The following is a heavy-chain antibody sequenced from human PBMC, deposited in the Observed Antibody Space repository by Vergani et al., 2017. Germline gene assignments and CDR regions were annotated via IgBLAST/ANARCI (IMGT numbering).Heavy chain of an antibody. V-gene: IGHV4-59*01. CDR1: GGSTSSYY. CDR2: IYYSGST. J-gene: IGHJ6*03. D-gene: IGHD2-2*01. CDR3: AGTSRTTGKRGISIYYYCYVDV. Sequence: QVQLQESGPGLVKPSETLSLTCIVSGGSTSSYYWSWIRQPPGKGLEWIGYIYYSGSTNYNPSLKSRVTISVDTSKNQFPLKLSSVTAADTAVYYCAGTSRTTGKRGISIYYYCYVDVWGKGTTVTVSS.